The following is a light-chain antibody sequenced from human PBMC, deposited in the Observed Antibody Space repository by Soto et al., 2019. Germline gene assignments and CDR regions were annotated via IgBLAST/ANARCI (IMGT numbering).Light chain of an antibody. CDR2: WAS. CDR1: QSVLYSSDNKNY. V-gene: IGKV4-1*01. CDR3: QQYYSPLSLT. J-gene: IGKJ4*01. Sequence: DIVMTQSPDSLAVSLGERATINCKSSQSVLYSSDNKNYLAWYQQKPGQPPKLLIKWASTRETGVPDRFSGSESVTDFTLTISSLQAEDVAVYYCQQYYSPLSLTFGGGTKVEIK.